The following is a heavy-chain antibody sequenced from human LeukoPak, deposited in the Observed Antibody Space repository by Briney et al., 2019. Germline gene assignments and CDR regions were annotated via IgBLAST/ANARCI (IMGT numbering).Heavy chain of an antibody. CDR3: ARDQHCSSTSCYDY. D-gene: IGHD2-2*01. V-gene: IGHV4-4*01. J-gene: IGHJ4*02. CDR2: IYHSGST. Sequence: SETLSLTCAVSGGSISCSNWWSWVRQPPGKGLEWIGEIYHSGSTNYNPSLKSRVTISVDKSKNQFSLKLSSVTAADTAVYCCARDQHCSSTSCYDYWGQGTLVTVSS. CDR1: GGSISCSNW.